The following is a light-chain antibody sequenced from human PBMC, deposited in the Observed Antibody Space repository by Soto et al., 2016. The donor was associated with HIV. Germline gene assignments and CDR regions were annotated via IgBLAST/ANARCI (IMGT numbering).Light chain of an antibody. Sequence: DIQMTQSPSSLSLSIGDRVSITCRASQSISTYLHWYQQKPGRAPKLLIYDASSLQSGVPSRFSGRGSGTDFTLTISDLQREDLATYYCQQSSRTPRTFGQGTKVGN. CDR3: QQSSRTPRT. J-gene: IGKJ1*01. CDR1: QSISTY. CDR2: DAS. V-gene: IGKV1-39*01.